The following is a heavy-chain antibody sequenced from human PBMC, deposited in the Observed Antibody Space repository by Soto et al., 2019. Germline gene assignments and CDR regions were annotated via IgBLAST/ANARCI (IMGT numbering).Heavy chain of an antibody. CDR2: IYYSGST. J-gene: IGHJ4*02. V-gene: IGHV4-61*01. D-gene: IGHD6-19*01. Sequence: SETLSLTCTVSGGSVSSGSYYWSWIRQPPRKGLEWIGYIYYSGSTNYNPSLKSRVTISVDTSKNQFSLKLSSVTAADTAVYYCARGQAVAGTGFDYWGQGTLVTVSS. CDR1: GGSVSSGSYY. CDR3: ARGQAVAGTGFDY.